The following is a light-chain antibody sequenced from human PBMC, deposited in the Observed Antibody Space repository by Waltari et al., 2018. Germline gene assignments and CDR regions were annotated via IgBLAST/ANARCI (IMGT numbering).Light chain of an antibody. Sequence: DIQMTQSPSTLSASVGDRVTITCRASQSISSWLAWYQQKPGKAPKLLIYKASSLESGVPSRFSGSGSGTEVTLTISSLQPDDFATYYCQQYKSYPLTFGGGTKVEIK. CDR3: QQYKSYPLT. CDR1: QSISSW. CDR2: KAS. J-gene: IGKJ4*01. V-gene: IGKV1-5*03.